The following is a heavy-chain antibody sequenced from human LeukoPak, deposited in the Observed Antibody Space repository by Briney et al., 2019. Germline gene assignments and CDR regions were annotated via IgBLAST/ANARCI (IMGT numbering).Heavy chain of an antibody. CDR2: IYYSGST. D-gene: IGHD5-24*01. J-gene: IGHJ6*02. V-gene: IGHV4-59*01. CDR3: ARGGGYKPYYYGMDV. Sequence: PSETLSLTCTVSGGSISSYYWSWIRQPPGKGLEWIGYIYYSGSTNYNPSLKSRVTISVDTSKNQFSLKLSSVTAADTAVYYCARGGGYKPYYYGMDVWGQGTTVTVSS. CDR1: GGSISSYY.